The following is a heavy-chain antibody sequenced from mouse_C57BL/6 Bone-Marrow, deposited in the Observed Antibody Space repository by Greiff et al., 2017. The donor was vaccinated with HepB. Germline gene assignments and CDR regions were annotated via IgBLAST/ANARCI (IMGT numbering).Heavy chain of an antibody. V-gene: IGHV2-6*01. Sequence: VQGVESGPGLVAPSQSLSITCTVSGFSLTSYGVDWVRQSPGKGLEWLGVIWGVGSTNYNSALKSRLSISKDNSKSQVFLKMNSLQTDDTAMYYCASSRQLRPFAYWGRGTLVTVSA. CDR1: GFSLTSYG. CDR3: ASSRQLRPFAY. J-gene: IGHJ3*01. D-gene: IGHD3-2*02. CDR2: IWGVGST.